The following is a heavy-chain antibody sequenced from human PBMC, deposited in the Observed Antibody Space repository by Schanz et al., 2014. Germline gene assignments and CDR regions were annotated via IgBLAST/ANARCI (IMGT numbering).Heavy chain of an antibody. J-gene: IGHJ5*02. CDR1: GFNFANHA. V-gene: IGHV3-30*18. D-gene: IGHD1-26*01. Sequence: QVQLVESGGGVVQPERSLRLSCAASGFNFANHAIHWVRQGQGNGLQWVAVISSAGSKKLYADSEKARFTISRDNSKNTAALQMDSLRPDDTAVDYCAKEVQSNAGNEYAYYFDAWGPGALVTVSS. CDR2: ISSAGSKK. CDR3: AKEVQSNAGNEYAYYFDA.